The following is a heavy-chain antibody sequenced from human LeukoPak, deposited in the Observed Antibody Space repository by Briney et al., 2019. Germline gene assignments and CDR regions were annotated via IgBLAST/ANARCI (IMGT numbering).Heavy chain of an antibody. CDR2: IYYSGST. CDR3: ARDRWGHSSGRYYFDY. V-gene: IGHV4-59*01. D-gene: IGHD6-19*01. Sequence: SETLSLTCTVSGGSISSYYWSWIRQPPGKGLEWIGYIYYSGSTNYNPSLKSRVTISVDTSKNQFSLKLSSVTAADTAVYYCARDRWGHSSGRYYFDYWGQGTLVTVSS. CDR1: GGSISSYY. J-gene: IGHJ4*02.